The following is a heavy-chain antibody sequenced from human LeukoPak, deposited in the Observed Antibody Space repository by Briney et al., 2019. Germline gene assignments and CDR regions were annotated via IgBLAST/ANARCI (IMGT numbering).Heavy chain of an antibody. Sequence: SETLSLTCTVSGGSISSSSYYWGWIRQPPGKGLEWIGSIYYSGSTYYNPSLKSRVTISVDTSKNQFSLKLSSVTAADTAVYYCARPYGSGGFDAFDIWGQGTMVTVSS. CDR2: IYYSGST. J-gene: IGHJ3*02. D-gene: IGHD3-10*01. V-gene: IGHV4-39*07. CDR1: GGSISSSSYY. CDR3: ARPYGSGGFDAFDI.